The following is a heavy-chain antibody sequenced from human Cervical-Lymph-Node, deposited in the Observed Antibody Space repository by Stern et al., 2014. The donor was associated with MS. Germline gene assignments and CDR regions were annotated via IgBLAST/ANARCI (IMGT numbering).Heavy chain of an antibody. CDR3: ATSTAMALDY. D-gene: IGHD5-18*01. CDR1: GFTFSSYG. J-gene: IGHJ4*02. CDR2: ISYDGSNK. Sequence: QVQLVESGGGVVQPGRSLRLSCAASGFTFSSYGMHWVRQAPGKGLEWVAVISYDGSNKYYADSVKGRFTISRDNSKNTLYLQMNSLRAEDTAVYYCATSTAMALDYWGQGTLVTVSS. V-gene: IGHV3-30*03.